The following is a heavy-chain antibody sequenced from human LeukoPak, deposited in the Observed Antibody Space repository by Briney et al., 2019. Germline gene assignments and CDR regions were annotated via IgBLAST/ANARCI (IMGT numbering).Heavy chain of an antibody. CDR2: IYYSGST. D-gene: IGHD6-13*01. V-gene: IGHV4-59*01. CDR3: ARGGSLNPYNWFDP. Sequence: SETLSLTCTVSGGSINSYYWSWIRQPPGKGLEWIGYIYYSGSTNYNPSLKSRVTISVDTSKNQFSLKLSSVTAADTAVYYCARGGSLNPYNWFDPWGQGTLVTVSS. CDR1: GGSINSYY. J-gene: IGHJ5*02.